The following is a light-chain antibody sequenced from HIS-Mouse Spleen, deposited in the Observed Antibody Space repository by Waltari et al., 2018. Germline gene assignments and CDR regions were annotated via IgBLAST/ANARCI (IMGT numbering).Light chain of an antibody. V-gene: IGLV3-27*01. Sequence: SYELKQPSSVSVSPGQTARITCSGDVLAKKYARWFQQKPGQAPVLVIYKDSERPSGIPERFSGSSSGTTVTLTISGAQVEDEADYYCYSAADNNRVFGGGTKLTVL. CDR2: KDS. J-gene: IGLJ3*02. CDR3: YSAADNNRV. CDR1: VLAKKY.